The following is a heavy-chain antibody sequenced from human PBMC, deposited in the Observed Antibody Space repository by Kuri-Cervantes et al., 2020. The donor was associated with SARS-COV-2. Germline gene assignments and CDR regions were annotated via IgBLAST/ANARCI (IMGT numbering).Heavy chain of an antibody. CDR3: ASGLTRDY. Sequence: GESLKISCVVSGFDFGNYGMNWVRQAPGKGLEWISYITSRSSTIYYADSVKGRFTISRDNAKNSLYLQMNSLRAEGTAVYYCASGLTRDYWGQGTLVTVSS. CDR2: ITSRSSTI. V-gene: IGHV3-48*01. J-gene: IGHJ4*02. CDR1: GFDFGNYG. D-gene: IGHD3/OR15-3a*01.